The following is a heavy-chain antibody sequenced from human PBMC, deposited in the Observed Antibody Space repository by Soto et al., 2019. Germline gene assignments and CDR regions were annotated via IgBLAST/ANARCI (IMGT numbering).Heavy chain of an antibody. CDR3: ARDPARLRVGATRKRIAH. V-gene: IGHV3-30*03. Sequence: GGSLRLSCAASGFTFNKYGMHWVRQAPGEGLEWVAVISYDGGDEYYADSVKGRFTISRDNSKNTLYLRMNSLRAEDTAVYYCARDPARLRVGATRKRIAHWGRGTLVTVSS. J-gene: IGHJ4*01. CDR2: ISYDGGDE. CDR1: GFTFNKYG. D-gene: IGHD1-26*01.